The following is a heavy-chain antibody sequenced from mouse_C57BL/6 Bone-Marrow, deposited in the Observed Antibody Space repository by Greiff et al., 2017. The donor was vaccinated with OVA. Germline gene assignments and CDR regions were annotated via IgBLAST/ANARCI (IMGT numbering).Heavy chain of an antibody. J-gene: IGHJ2*01. CDR2: IYPRSGNT. Sequence: VQRVESGAELARPGASVKLSCKASGYTFTSYGISWVKQRTGQGLEWIGEIYPRSGNTYYNEKFKGKATLTADKSSSTAYMELRSLTSEDSAVYFCARSDLLWLRRGYFDYWGQGTTLTVSS. CDR1: GYTFTSYG. D-gene: IGHD2-2*01. V-gene: IGHV1-81*01. CDR3: ARSDLLWLRRGYFDY.